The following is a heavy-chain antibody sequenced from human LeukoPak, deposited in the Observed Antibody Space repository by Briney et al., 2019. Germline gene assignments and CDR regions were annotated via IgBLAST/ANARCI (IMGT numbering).Heavy chain of an antibody. V-gene: IGHV3-49*04. J-gene: IGHJ4*02. D-gene: IGHD5-24*01. CDR3: LAQYYFDY. CDR1: GFTFGDYA. CDR2: ITSKGDGGTT. Sequence: GRSLRLSCTASGFTFGDYAMTWVRQTPGKGLEWVGRITSKGDGGTTHYAAPVKGRFIILRDDSKGTLYLQLNSLRTDDTAVYYCLAQYYFDYWGRGTLVTVSS.